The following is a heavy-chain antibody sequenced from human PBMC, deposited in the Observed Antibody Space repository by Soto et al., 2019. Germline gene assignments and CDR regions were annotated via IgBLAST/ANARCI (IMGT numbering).Heavy chain of an antibody. CDR3: ARKGYCISTSCYPYYYYYYGMDV. J-gene: IGHJ6*02. D-gene: IGHD2-2*01. V-gene: IGHV1-69*13. CDR2: IIPIFGTA. Sequence: SVKVSCKASGYTFTSYAMHWVRQAPGQGLEWMGGIIPIFGTANYAQKFQGRVTITADESTSTAYMELSSLRSEDTAVYYCARKGYCISTSCYPYYYYYYGMDVWGQGTTVTVSS. CDR1: GYTFTSYA.